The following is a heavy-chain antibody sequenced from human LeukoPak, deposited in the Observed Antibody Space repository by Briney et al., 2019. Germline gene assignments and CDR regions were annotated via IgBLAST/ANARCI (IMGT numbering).Heavy chain of an antibody. Sequence: AGGSLRLSCAASGFTVSGNYMSWVRRAPGKGLEWVSVVHSGGNTYYADSVKGRFAISRDNSKNTLYLQMNSLRAEDTAVYFCARASTSGWDGFDHWGQGTLVTVSS. CDR3: ARASTSGWDGFDH. CDR1: GFTVSGNY. CDR2: VHSGGNT. J-gene: IGHJ4*02. D-gene: IGHD6-19*01. V-gene: IGHV3-53*01.